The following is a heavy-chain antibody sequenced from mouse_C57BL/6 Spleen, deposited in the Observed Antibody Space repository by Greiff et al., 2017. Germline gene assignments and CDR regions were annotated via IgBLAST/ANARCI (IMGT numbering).Heavy chain of an antibody. J-gene: IGHJ4*01. CDR1: GYSITSGYY. V-gene: IGHV3-6*01. D-gene: IGHD2-5*01. CDR2: ISYDGSN. Sequence: EVQLVESGPGLVKPSQSLSLTCSVTGYSITSGYYWNWIRQFPGNKLEWMGYISYDGSNNYNPSLKNRISITRDTSKNQFFLKLNSVTTEDTATYYCARDGGVTTNYYAMDYWGQGTSVTVSS. CDR3: ARDGGVTTNYYAMDY.